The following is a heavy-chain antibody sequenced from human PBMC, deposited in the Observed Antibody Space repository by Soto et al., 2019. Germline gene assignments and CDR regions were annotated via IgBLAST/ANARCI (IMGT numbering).Heavy chain of an antibody. CDR2: ISGSGGST. J-gene: IGHJ6*02. CDR1: GFRFIRNA. Sequence: HPSVAQRHTLAPGGFRFIRNAMSWVRQAPGKGLELVSAISGSGGSTYYADSVKGRFTISRDNSKNTLYLQMNSLRAEDTAVYYCAKIDPHSTWIQLWPYYYYCGMDVWGQGTTVTVSS. D-gene: IGHD5-18*01. V-gene: IGHV3-23*01. CDR3: AKIDPHSTWIQLWPYYYYCGMDV.